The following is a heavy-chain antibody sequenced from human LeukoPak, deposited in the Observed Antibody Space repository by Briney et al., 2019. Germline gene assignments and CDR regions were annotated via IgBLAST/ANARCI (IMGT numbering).Heavy chain of an antibody. V-gene: IGHV3-21*01. CDR1: GFSISNDW. CDR2: ISSSSSYI. CDR3: ARDDIRWLFDY. D-gene: IGHD3-22*01. J-gene: IGHJ4*02. Sequence: PGGSLRLSCAASGFSISNDWMSWVRQAPGKGLEWVSSISSSSSYIYYADSVKGRFTISRDNAKNSLYLQMNSLRAEDTAVYYCARDDIRWLFDYWGQGTLVTVSS.